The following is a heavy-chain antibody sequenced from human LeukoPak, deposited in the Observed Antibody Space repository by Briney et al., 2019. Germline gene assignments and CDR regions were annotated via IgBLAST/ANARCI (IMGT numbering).Heavy chain of an antibody. CDR2: IYYSGST. J-gene: IGHJ3*02. Sequence: PSETLSLTCTVSGGSISSSSYYWGWIRQPPGKGLEWIGSIYYSGSTYYNPSLKSRVTISVDTSKNQFSLKLSSVTAVDTALYYCARLKEVTVTLAFDIWGQGTMVTVSS. D-gene: IGHD4-17*01. V-gene: IGHV4-39*01. CDR1: GGSISSSSYY. CDR3: ARLKEVTVTLAFDI.